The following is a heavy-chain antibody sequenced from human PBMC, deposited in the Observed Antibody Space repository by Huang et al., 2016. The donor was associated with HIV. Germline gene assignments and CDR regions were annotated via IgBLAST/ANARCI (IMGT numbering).Heavy chain of an antibody. V-gene: IGHV1-24*01. Sequence: QVQLTQSGAEVKKPGASVKVSCKVSGYTLSELSMNWVRQAPGKGLEWMGGLDPEDEETIYAQKCQGRLTMTEDTSADTAYMELASLRSEDTAVYYCATGNYGSSFNYWGQGTLVTVSS. J-gene: IGHJ4*02. CDR2: LDPEDEET. D-gene: IGHD1-7*01. CDR3: ATGNYGSSFNY. CDR1: GYTLSELS.